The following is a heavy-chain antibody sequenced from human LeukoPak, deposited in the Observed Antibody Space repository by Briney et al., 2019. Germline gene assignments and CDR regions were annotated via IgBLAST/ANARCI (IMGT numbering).Heavy chain of an antibody. CDR1: GFSLGTRGGG. J-gene: IGHJ4*02. CDR2: IYWNDDK. D-gene: IGHD6-19*01. Sequence: SGPTLVNPTQTLTLTCTFSGFSLGTRGGGVGWIRQSPGKALEWLSLIYWNDDKRYSPSLKSRLTITKDTSKNQVVLTMTNMDPVDTATYYCAHRLDSSGWYLHFDYWGQGTLVTVSS. CDR3: AHRLDSSGWYLHFDY. V-gene: IGHV2-5*01.